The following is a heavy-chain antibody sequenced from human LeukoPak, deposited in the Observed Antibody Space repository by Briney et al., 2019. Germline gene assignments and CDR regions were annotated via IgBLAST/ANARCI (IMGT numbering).Heavy chain of an antibody. CDR1: GYTFTGYY. CDR2: INPNSGGT. CDR3: ARGDSPSGYSYGTNFDY. J-gene: IGHJ4*02. V-gene: IGHV1-2*02. D-gene: IGHD5-18*01. Sequence: ASVKVSCKASGYTFTGYYMHWVRQAPGQGLEWMGWINPNSGGTNYAQKFQGRVTMTRDTSISTAYMELSRLRSDDTAVYYRARGDSPSGYSYGTNFDYWGQGTLVTVSS.